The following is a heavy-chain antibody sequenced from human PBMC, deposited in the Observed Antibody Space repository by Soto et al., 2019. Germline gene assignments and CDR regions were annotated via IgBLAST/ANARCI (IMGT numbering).Heavy chain of an antibody. V-gene: IGHV3-74*01. CDR2: INSDGSST. D-gene: IGHD3-10*01. CDR3: ARGWLLWFGDPLGYMDV. CDR1: GFTFSSYW. Sequence: GGSLRLSCAASGFTFSSYWMHWVRQAPGKGLVWVSRINSDGSSTSYADSVKGRFTISRDNAKNTLYLQMNSLRAEDTAVYYCARGWLLWFGDPLGYMDVWGKGTTVTVSS. J-gene: IGHJ6*03.